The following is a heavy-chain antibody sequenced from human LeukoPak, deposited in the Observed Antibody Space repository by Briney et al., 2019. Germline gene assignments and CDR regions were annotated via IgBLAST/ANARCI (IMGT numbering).Heavy chain of an antibody. D-gene: IGHD6-13*01. CDR1: GFTSSGYA. Sequence: GGSLRLSCAASGFTSSGYAMSWVRQAPGKGLEWVAVISYDGSNKYYTDSVKGRFTISRDNSKNTLYLQMNSLRAEDTAVYYCAKDHGGIAIWGQGTMVTVSS. V-gene: IGHV3-30*18. CDR2: ISYDGSNK. J-gene: IGHJ3*02. CDR3: AKDHGGIAI.